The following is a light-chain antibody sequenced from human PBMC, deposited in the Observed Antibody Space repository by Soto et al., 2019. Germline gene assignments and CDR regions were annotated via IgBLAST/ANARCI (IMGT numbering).Light chain of an antibody. V-gene: IGKV2-28*01. Sequence: DIVLTQSPLSLPVTPGEPASISCRSSQSLLHSNGYNYLDWYLQKPGQSPQLLVYLGSNRASGVPDRFSGSGSGTDFTLKISRVEAEDVGFYFCMQALQTTWTFGLGTKVEIK. J-gene: IGKJ1*01. CDR3: MQALQTTWT. CDR2: LGS. CDR1: QSLLHSNGYNY.